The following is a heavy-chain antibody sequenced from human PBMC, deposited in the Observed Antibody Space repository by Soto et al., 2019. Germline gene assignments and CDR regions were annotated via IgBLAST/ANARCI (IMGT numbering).Heavy chain of an antibody. D-gene: IGHD6-13*01. J-gene: IGHJ5*02. CDR2: INPSGGST. CDR3: ARSSEALIAAAGTGSPHNWFDP. Sequence: ASVKVSCKASGYTFTSYYMHWVRQAPGQGLEWMGIINPSGGSTSYAQKFQGRVTMTRDTSTSTVYMELSSLRSEDTAVYYCARSSEALIAAAGTGSPHNWFDPWGQGALVTVYS. CDR1: GYTFTSYY. V-gene: IGHV1-46*01.